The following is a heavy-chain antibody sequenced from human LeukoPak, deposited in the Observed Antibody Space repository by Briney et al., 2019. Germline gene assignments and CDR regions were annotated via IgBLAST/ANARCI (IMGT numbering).Heavy chain of an antibody. CDR1: GYSISSGYY. CDR2: IYHSGST. V-gene: IGHV4-38-2*01. J-gene: IGHJ4*02. Sequence: PSETLSLTCAVSGYSISSGYYWGWIRQPPGKGLEWIGSIYHSGSTYYTPSLKSRVTISVDTSKNQFSLKLSSVTAADTAVYYCARHGAVPAATVDYWGQGTLVTVSS. CDR3: ARHGAVPAATVDY. D-gene: IGHD2-2*01.